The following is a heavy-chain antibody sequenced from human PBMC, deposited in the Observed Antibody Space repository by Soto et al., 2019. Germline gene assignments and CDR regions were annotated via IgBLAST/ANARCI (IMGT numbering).Heavy chain of an antibody. D-gene: IGHD3-22*01. CDR1: GGTFTSYA. Sequence: SVKVSSAASGGTFTSYAIIWVRQAPGQGLEWMGGIIPIFGTANYAQKFQGRVTITADESTSTAYMELSSLRSEDTAVYYCARPSTYYYDSTGYSNYYYYGMDVWGQRTTVTVSS. CDR2: IIPIFGTA. J-gene: IGHJ6*02. V-gene: IGHV1-69*01. CDR3: ARPSTYYYDSTGYSNYYYYGMDV.